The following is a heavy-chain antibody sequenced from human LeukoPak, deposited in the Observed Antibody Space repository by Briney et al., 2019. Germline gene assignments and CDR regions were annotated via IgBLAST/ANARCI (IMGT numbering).Heavy chain of an antibody. CDR3: SRATSRYGDLHL. V-gene: IGHV4-39*07. CDR2: ISYSAST. Sequence: SETLSLTCAVSGGSISSSPYHWGWIRQPPGKGLEWIGTISYSASTYYNPSFKGRVTISVDTSKNQFSLTLSSVTATDTALYSCSRATSRYGDLHLWGPGTLVTVSS. D-gene: IGHD4-17*01. J-gene: IGHJ5*02. CDR1: GGSISSSPYH.